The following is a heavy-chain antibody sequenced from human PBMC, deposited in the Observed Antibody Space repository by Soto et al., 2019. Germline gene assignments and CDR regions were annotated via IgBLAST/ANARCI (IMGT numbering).Heavy chain of an antibody. CDR2: ISYDGSNK. Sequence: QVQLVESGGGVVQPGRSLRLSCAASGFTFSSYGMHWVRQAPGKGLEWVAVISYDGSNKYYADSVKGRFTISRDNSKNTLYLQMNSLRAEDTAVYYCAKPYYDFWSGYYSVDWYFDLWGRGTLVTVSS. CDR3: AKPYYDFWSGYYSVDWYFDL. CDR1: GFTFSSYG. D-gene: IGHD3-3*01. V-gene: IGHV3-30*18. J-gene: IGHJ2*01.